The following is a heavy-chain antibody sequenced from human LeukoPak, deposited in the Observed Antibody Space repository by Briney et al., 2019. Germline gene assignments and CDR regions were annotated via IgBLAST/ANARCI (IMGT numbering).Heavy chain of an antibody. CDR2: ISSSSSYI. CDR1: GFTFSSYS. D-gene: IGHD3-16*01. Sequence: PGGSLRLSCAASGFTFSSYSMNWVRQAPGKGLEWVSSISSSSSYIYYADSVKGRFTISRDNAKNSLYLQMNSLRAEDTAVYYCARGPLGGGYGPSTYWGQGTLVTVSS. J-gene: IGHJ4*02. V-gene: IGHV3-21*01. CDR3: ARGPLGGGYGPSTY.